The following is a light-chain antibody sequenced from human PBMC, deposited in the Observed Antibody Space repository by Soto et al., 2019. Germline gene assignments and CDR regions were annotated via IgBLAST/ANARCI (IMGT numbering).Light chain of an antibody. CDR3: QQSGDTPPWT. Sequence: DIQMTQSPSSLSASVGDRVIITCRASQSIRKYLNWYQHKPGKVPTLLIYAAPSLQSGVPSRFSGSGSGTEFTLTITSLQPEDFATYYCQQSGDTPPWTFGQGTKVEIK. CDR1: QSIRKY. V-gene: IGKV1-39*01. CDR2: AAP. J-gene: IGKJ1*01.